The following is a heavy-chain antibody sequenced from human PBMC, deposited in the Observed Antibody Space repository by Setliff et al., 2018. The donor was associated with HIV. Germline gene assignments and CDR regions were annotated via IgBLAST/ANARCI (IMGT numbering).Heavy chain of an antibody. CDR1: GFSVSTNY. Sequence: GVLRLSCAASGFSVSTNYLTWVRQAPGKGLEWVSLMHSDGSTYYADSVKGRFTISRDNFINIVYLHMNSLIAEDTAVYYCAKGVKYLDPWGQGTLVTVSS. CDR3: AKGVKYLDP. D-gene: IGHD3-16*01. CDR2: MHSDGST. V-gene: IGHV3-53*01. J-gene: IGHJ5*02.